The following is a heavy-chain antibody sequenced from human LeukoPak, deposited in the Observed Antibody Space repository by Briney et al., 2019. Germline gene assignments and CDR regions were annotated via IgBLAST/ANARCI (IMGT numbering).Heavy chain of an antibody. J-gene: IGHJ6*03. V-gene: IGHV1-69*02. CDR1: GYTFTGYY. D-gene: IGHD2-2*01. CDR2: IIPILGIA. CDR3: ASMVVPAAIMFGHSVYYYYYMDV. Sequence: SVKVSCKASGYTFTGYYMHWVRQAPGQGLEWMGRIIPILGIANYAQKFQGRVTITADKSTSTAYMELSSLRSEDTAVYYCASMVVPAAIMFGHSVYYYYYMDVWGKGTTVTVSS.